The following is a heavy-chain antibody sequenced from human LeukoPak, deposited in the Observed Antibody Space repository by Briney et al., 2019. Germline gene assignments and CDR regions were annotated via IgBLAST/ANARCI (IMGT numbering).Heavy chain of an antibody. Sequence: GGSLRLSCAASGITFSSYAMSWVRQAPGKGLEWVSAISGSGGSAYYADSVKGRFTISRDNSKNTLYLQMNSLRAEDTAVYYCAKDTYYGDYKDYWGQGTLVTVSS. J-gene: IGHJ4*02. D-gene: IGHD4-17*01. V-gene: IGHV3-23*01. CDR1: GITFSSYA. CDR3: AKDTYYGDYKDY. CDR2: ISGSGGSA.